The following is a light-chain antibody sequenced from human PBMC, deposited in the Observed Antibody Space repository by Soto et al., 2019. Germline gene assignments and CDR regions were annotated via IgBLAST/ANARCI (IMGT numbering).Light chain of an antibody. CDR3: QQYNSYPWT. CDR2: AAS. V-gene: IGKV1-16*02. J-gene: IGKJ1*01. CDR1: QGISNY. Sequence: IQMPKSTSSLPATVGDRATITCRASQGISNYLAWFQQKPGQDPKSLIYAASSLQSGVPSKFSGRGSGTDFTLTISSLQPEDFATYYCQQYNSYPWTYGQGNKVEIK.